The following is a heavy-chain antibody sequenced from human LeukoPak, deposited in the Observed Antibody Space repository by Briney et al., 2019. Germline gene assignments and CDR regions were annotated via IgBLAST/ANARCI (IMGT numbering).Heavy chain of an antibody. CDR3: ARDWKTNSFDY. CDR2: IYYDGSNI. V-gene: IGHV3-33*08. D-gene: IGHD1-1*01. CDR1: GFTFSSYE. Sequence: PGGSLRLSCAASGFTFSSYEMNWVRQAPGKGLEWVAFIYYDGSNIYYADYVKGRFTISRDISKNTLYLQMDSLRAEDTAIYYCARDWKTNSFDYWGQGTLVTVSS. J-gene: IGHJ4*02.